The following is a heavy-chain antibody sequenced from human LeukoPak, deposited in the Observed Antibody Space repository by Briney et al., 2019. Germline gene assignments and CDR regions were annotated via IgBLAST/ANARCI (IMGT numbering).Heavy chain of an antibody. J-gene: IGHJ6*02. Sequence: ASVKVSCKASGYTFTGYYMHWVRQAPGPGLGRMGWINPNSGGTNYAQKFQGRVTMTRDTSISTAYMELSRLRSDDTAVYYCARVWFGELHSIDYYYYGMDVWGQGTTVTVSS. V-gene: IGHV1-2*02. CDR3: ARVWFGELHSIDYYYYGMDV. CDR1: GYTFTGYY. D-gene: IGHD3-10*01. CDR2: INPNSGGT.